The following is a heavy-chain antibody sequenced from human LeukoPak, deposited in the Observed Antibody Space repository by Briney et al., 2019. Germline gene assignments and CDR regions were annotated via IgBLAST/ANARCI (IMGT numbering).Heavy chain of an antibody. CDR1: GGSISSYS. J-gene: IGHJ4*02. Sequence: SETLSLTRTVSGGSISSYSWSWIRQPPGRGLEWIGYLYYSGSTNYNPSLKSRVTMSVDTSKNQFSLKLSSVTAADTAVYYCARHVYCTNGICSDYWGQGTLVTVSS. CDR3: ARHVYCTNGICSDY. D-gene: IGHD2-8*01. CDR2: LYYSGST. V-gene: IGHV4-59*08.